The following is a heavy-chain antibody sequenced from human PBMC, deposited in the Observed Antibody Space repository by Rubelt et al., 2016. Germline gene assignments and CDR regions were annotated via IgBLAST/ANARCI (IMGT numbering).Heavy chain of an antibody. J-gene: IGHJ6*02. CDR3: ARLTQGSGSYYYYGMDV. CDR1: GGSISSSSYY. V-gene: IGHV4-39*07. D-gene: IGHD1-26*01. Sequence: QLQLQESGPGLVKPSETLSLTCTVSGGSISSSSYYWGWIRQPPGKGLEWIGSIYYSGSTYYNPSLWSRVTISVEPSKSQFSLKLSSVTAADTAVYYCARLTQGSGSYYYYGMDVWGQGTTVTVSS. CDR2: IYYSGST.